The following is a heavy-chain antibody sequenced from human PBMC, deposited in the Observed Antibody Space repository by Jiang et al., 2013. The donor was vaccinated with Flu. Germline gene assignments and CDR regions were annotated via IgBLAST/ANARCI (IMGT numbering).Heavy chain of an antibody. CDR3: ARGDTSASPCDY. V-gene: IGHV3-33*01. CDR2: IWYDGSLK. CDR1: GFMFNSYG. J-gene: IGHJ4*02. Sequence: VQLVESGGGVVQPGRSLRLSCAASGFMFNSYGMHWVRQAPGKGLEWVALIWYDGSLKYYEDSVKGRFSISRDNSKNTVYLQMNSLRADDTAVYYCARGDTSASPCDYWGQGTQVTV. D-gene: IGHD2-2*01.